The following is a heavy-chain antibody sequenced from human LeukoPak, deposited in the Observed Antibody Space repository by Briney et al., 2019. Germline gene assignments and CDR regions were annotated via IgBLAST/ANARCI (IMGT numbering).Heavy chain of an antibody. CDR3: AREVVEMATIDYFDY. D-gene: IGHD5-24*01. J-gene: IGHJ4*02. V-gene: IGHV1-2*02. CDR2: INPNSGGT. CDR1: GYTFTGYY. Sequence: ASVKVSCKASGYTFTGYYMHWVRQAPGQGLEWMGWINPNSGGTNYAQKFQGRVTMTRDTSISTAYMELSRLRSDDTAVYYCAREVVEMATIDYFDYWGQGTLVTVSS.